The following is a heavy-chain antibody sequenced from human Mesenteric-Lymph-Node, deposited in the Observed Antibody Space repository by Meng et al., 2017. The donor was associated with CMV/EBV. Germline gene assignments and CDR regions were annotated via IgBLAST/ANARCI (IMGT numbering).Heavy chain of an antibody. Sequence: LRLSCVASGLTISNVWMTWVRQAPGKGLEWVGRIKSKTDGGSTDYAAPVKGRFSISRDDSKNTLYLQMNSLKTEDTAVYYCTPFRSGRWGQGTLVTVSS. V-gene: IGHV3-15*01. CDR3: TPFRSGR. J-gene: IGHJ4*02. D-gene: IGHD1-26*01. CDR2: IKSKTDGGST. CDR1: GLTISNVW.